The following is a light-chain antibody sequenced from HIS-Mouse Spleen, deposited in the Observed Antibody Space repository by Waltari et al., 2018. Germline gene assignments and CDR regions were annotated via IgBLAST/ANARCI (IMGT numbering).Light chain of an antibody. CDR3: QAWDSSTVV. J-gene: IGLJ2*01. CDR2: QDS. CDR1: QLGHKY. V-gene: IGLV3-1*01. Sequence: SYELTQPPSVSVSPGQTASITCSVEQLGHKYACWYQQKPGQSPVLVIYQDSKRPSGIPERFSGSNSGNTATLTISGTQAMDEADYYCQAWDSSTVVFGGGTKLTVL.